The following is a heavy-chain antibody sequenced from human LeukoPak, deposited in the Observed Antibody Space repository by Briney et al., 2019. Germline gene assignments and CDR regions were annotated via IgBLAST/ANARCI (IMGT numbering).Heavy chain of an antibody. Sequence: SETLSLTCTVSGGSISSGGYYWSWVRQHPGKGREGIGYIYYSGSTYYNPSLKSRVTISVDTSKNQFSLKLSSVTAADTAVYYCARGSGDILPYWGQRTPVTVSS. CDR1: GGSISSGGYY. V-gene: IGHV4-31*03. CDR2: IYYSGST. CDR3: ARGSGDILPY. D-gene: IGHD2-8*01. J-gene: IGHJ4*02.